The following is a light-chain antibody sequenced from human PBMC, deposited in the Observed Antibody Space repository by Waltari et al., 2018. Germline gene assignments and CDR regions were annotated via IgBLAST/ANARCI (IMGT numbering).Light chain of an antibody. J-gene: IGKJ1*01. Sequence: EIVLTQSPASLSLSPGDRATLSCRASQSVGRTLAWYQQRPAQAPRLLIYDASSRATGIPDRFSGSGSGTDFSLTISRLGPEDFAVYYCQKYGTRPATFGQGTKVEVK. CDR2: DAS. CDR3: QKYGTRPAT. V-gene: IGKV3-20*01. CDR1: QSVGRT.